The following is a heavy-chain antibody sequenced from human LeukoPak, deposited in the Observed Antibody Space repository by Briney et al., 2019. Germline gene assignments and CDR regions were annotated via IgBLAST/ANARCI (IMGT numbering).Heavy chain of an antibody. V-gene: IGHV4-59*08. Sequence: SETLSLTCTVSGGSISSYYWSWIRQPPGKGLEWIGYIYYSGGTNYNPSLKSRVTISVDTSKNQFSLKLSSVTAADTAVYYCARMPQQLVRPENWFDPWGQGTLVTVSS. J-gene: IGHJ5*02. CDR1: GGSISSYY. CDR2: IYYSGGT. D-gene: IGHD6-13*01. CDR3: ARMPQQLVRPENWFDP.